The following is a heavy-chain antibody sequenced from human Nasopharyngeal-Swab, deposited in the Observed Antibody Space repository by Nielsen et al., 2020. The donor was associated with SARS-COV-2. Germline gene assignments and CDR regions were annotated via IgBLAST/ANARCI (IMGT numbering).Heavy chain of an antibody. CDR2: INPNSGGT. J-gene: IGHJ3*02. D-gene: IGHD3-3*01. V-gene: IGHV1-2*06. CDR1: GYTFTGYY. Sequence: ASVKVSCKASGYTFTGYYMHWVRQAPRQGLEWMGRINPNSGGTNYAQKFQGRVTMTRDTSISTAYMELSRLRSDDTAVYYCARGERVTIFGVVMHDAFDIWGQGTMVTVSS. CDR3: ARGERVTIFGVVMHDAFDI.